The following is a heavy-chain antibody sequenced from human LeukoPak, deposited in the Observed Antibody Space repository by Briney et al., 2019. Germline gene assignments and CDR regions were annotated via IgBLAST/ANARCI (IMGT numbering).Heavy chain of an antibody. CDR1: GFTVSSNS. D-gene: IGHD5-18*01. CDR3: AKGDTSMAIYNWFDP. CDR2: IYSDNT. Sequence: GSLRLSCTVSGFTVSSNSMSWVRQAPGKGLEWVSFIYSDNTHYADSVKGRFTISRDNSKNTVYLQASSLRAEDTAIYYCAKGDTSMAIYNWFDPWGQGTLVTVSS. J-gene: IGHJ5*02. V-gene: IGHV3-53*01.